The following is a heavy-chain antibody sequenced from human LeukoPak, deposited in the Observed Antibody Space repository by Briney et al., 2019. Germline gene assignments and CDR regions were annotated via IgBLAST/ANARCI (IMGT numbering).Heavy chain of an antibody. D-gene: IGHD6-19*01. J-gene: IGHJ4*02. CDR2: SGDNT. Sequence: GGSLRLSCAASGFTFSSYAMSWVRQAPGKGLEWVSSSGDNTRYAESVKGRFTIFRDNSKNTLFLQMNSLRAEDTAVFYCAKRSGYTTGWFFDFWGQGTLVTVSS. CDR3: AKRSGYTTGWFFDF. CDR1: GFTFSSYA. V-gene: IGHV3-23*01.